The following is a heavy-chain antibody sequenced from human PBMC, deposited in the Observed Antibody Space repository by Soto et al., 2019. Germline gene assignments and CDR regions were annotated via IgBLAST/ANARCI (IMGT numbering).Heavy chain of an antibody. J-gene: IGHJ5*02. CDR3: SDTRDP. D-gene: IGHD2-15*01. Sequence: ASVKVSCKASGHSLNKYDINWVRQAPGEGLEWMGWVNPNSGETGYAQKFQGRITMTRNTSINTVYMELRSLRSEDTAVYFCSDTRDPWGQGTLVTVSS. CDR1: GHSLNKYD. V-gene: IGHV1-8*01. CDR2: VNPNSGET.